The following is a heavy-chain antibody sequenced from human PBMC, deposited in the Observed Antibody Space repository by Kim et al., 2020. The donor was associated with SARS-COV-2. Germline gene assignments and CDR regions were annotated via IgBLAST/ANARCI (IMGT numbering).Heavy chain of an antibody. CDR3: ARLEYSRSSMLFGP. Sequence: SETLSLTCTVSGGSVSSSNYYWGWLRQPPGQGLEWIGNIYSTGDTYYNPSLKSRVTISVDTSKIHFSLKLSSLTAADTAVYYCARLEYSRSSMLFGPWGQETRVTVST. J-gene: IGHJ5*02. CDR2: IYSTGDT. V-gene: IGHV4-39*02. D-gene: IGHD6-6*01. CDR1: GGSVSSSNYY.